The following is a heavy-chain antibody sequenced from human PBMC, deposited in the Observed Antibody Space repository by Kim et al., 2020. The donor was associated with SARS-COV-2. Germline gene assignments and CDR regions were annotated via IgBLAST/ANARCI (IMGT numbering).Heavy chain of an antibody. J-gene: IGHJ5*02. V-gene: IGHV4-39*01. CDR3: ARPASSGWGDWCDP. D-gene: IGHD6-19*01. Sequence: NPSLKSRVTISVDTSKTQFSLRLSSVTAADTAVYYCARPASSGWGDWCDPWGQGTLVTVSS.